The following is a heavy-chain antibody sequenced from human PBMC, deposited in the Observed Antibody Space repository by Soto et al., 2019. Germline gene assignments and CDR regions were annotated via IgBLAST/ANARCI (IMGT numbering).Heavy chain of an antibody. Sequence: GGSLRLSCAASGFTVSSNFMNWVRQAPGKGLEWLSVIFPGGSTYYADSMKDRFTISRDNSKNTLYLQMNSLRAEDTAVYYCSKDPSLFSAIHGSGSYLDYRGQGILVTVSS. CDR3: SKDPSLFSAIHGSGSYLDY. J-gene: IGHJ4*02. CDR2: IFPGGST. D-gene: IGHD3-10*01. V-gene: IGHV3-53*01. CDR1: GFTVSSNF.